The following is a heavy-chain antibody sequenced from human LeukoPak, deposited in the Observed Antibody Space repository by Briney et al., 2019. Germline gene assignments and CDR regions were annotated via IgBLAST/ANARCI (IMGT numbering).Heavy chain of an antibody. Sequence: SETLSLTCTVSGGSISSSSYYWGWIRQPPGKGLEWIGSIYYSGSTYYNPSLKSRVTISVDTSKNQFSLKLSSVTAADTAVYYCARNMIVVVITHFDYWGQGTLVTVSS. CDR3: ARNMIVVVITHFDY. V-gene: IGHV4-39*07. J-gene: IGHJ4*02. CDR1: GGSISSSSYY. D-gene: IGHD3-22*01. CDR2: IYYSGST.